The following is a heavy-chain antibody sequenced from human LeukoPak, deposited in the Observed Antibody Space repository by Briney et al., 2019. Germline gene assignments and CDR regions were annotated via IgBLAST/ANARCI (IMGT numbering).Heavy chain of an antibody. CDR3: AREVEGDFGSATFFDL. V-gene: IGHV3-21*01. CDR1: GFTFSSYS. CDR2: ISSSSSYI. J-gene: IGHJ4*02. Sequence: TGGSLRLSCAASGFTFSSYSMNWVRQAPGKGLEWVSSISSSSSYIYYADSVKGRFTISRDNAKNSLYLQMNSLRAEDTAVYYCAREVEGDFGSATFFDLWGQGSMVTVSS. D-gene: IGHD3-10*01.